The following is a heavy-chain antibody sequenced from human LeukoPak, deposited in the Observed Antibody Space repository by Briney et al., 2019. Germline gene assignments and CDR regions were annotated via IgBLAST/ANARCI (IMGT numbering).Heavy chain of an antibody. D-gene: IGHD3-10*01. J-gene: IGHJ4*02. CDR2: INPNSGGT. Sequence: ASVKVSCKASGYTFTGYYMHWVRQAPGQGLEWMGRINPNSGGTNYAQKFQGRVTMTRYTSITTAYMEQSRLTSDDTAAYYCSRDLSGSGSYYGYWGQGTLVTVSS. V-gene: IGHV1-2*06. CDR1: GYTFTGYY. CDR3: SRDLSGSGSYYGY.